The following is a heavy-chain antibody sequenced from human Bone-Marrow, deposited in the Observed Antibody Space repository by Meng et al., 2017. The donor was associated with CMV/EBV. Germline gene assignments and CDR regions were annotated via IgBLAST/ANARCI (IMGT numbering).Heavy chain of an antibody. J-gene: IGHJ6*02. CDR2: INHSGST. D-gene: IGHD6-6*01. CDR3: ARGRSACSSGYYGMDG. V-gene: IGHV4-34*01. Sequence: SETLSLTCAVYGGSFSGYYWSWIRQPPGKGLEWIGEINHSGSTNYNPSLKSRVTISVDTSTNQFSLKLNSVTAADTAVYYCARGRSACSSGYYGMDGWGQGTTVTVSS. CDR1: GGSFSGYY.